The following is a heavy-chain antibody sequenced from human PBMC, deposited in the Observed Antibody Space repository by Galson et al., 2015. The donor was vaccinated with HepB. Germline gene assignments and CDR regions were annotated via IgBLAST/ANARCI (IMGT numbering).Heavy chain of an antibody. CDR2: IYSGGST. CDR1: GFTVSSNY. CDR3: ARRLLPHDAFDI. D-gene: IGHD3-22*01. V-gene: IGHV3-53*01. J-gene: IGHJ3*02. Sequence: SLRLSCAASGFTVSSNYMSWVRQAPGKGLEWVSVIYSGGSTYYADSVKGRFTISRDNSKNTLYLQMNSLRAEDTAVYYCARRLLPHDAFDIWGQGTMVTVSS.